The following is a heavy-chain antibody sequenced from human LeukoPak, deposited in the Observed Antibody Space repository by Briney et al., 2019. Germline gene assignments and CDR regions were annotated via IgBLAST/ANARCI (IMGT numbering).Heavy chain of an antibody. CDR3: ARDREGYYEFWSGYYIKY. D-gene: IGHD3-3*01. V-gene: IGHV3-7*01. J-gene: IGHJ4*02. CDR1: GFTFW. Sequence: GGSLRLSCAASGFTFWMSWVRQAPGKGLEWVANIKEDGTEKYYVDSVKGRCTISRDNAKNSLYLQLNRLRAEETAAYYCARDREGYYEFWSGYYIKYWGQGTLLTVSS. CDR2: IKEDGTEK.